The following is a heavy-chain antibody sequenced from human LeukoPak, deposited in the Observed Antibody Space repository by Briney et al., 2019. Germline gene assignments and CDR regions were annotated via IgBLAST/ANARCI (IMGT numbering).Heavy chain of an antibody. CDR2: ISSSSSHT. J-gene: IGHJ4*02. V-gene: IGHV3-21*01. CDR3: TRLLSQLLSDY. Sequence: GGSLRLSCAASGFTFNNYGINWVRQAPVKGLEWVSSISSSSSHTYYADSVKGRFTISRDNANNSLYLQMNSLRAEDTAIYYCTRLLSQLLSDYWGQGTLVTVSS. D-gene: IGHD2-2*01. CDR1: GFTFNNYG.